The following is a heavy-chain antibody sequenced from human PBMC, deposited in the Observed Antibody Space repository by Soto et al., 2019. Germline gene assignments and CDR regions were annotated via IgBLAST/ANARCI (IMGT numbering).Heavy chain of an antibody. CDR2: ISYDGSNK. J-gene: IGHJ4*02. V-gene: IGHV3-30*18. CDR1: GFTFSSYG. CDR3: ANEGDMYFDY. D-gene: IGHD2-21*02. Sequence: QVQLVESGGGVVQPGRSLRLSCAASGFTFSSYGMHWVRQAPGKGLEWVAVISYDGSNKYYADSVKSRFTISRDNSKNTLYLQMNSLRAEDTAVYYCANEGDMYFDYWGQGTLVTVSS.